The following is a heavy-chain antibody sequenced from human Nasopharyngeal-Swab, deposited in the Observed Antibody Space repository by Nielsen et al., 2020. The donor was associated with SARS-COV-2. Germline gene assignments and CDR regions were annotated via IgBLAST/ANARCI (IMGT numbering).Heavy chain of an antibody. CDR3: ARDEILDY. CDR2: ISSSSSYI. Sequence: GESLKISCAASGFTFSSYSMNWVRQAPGKGLEWVSSISSSSSYIYYADSVKGRFTIPRDNAKNSLYLHMNSLRAEDTAVYYCARDEILDYWGQGTLVTVSS. D-gene: IGHD2/OR15-2a*01. V-gene: IGHV3-21*01. CDR1: GFTFSSYS. J-gene: IGHJ4*02.